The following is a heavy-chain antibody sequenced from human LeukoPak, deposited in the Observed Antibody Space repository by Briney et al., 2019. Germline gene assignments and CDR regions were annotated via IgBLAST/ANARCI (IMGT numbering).Heavy chain of an antibody. J-gene: IGHJ5*02. V-gene: IGHV4-39*07. CDR1: GGSISSNSDY. Sequence: SETLSLTCTVSGGSISSNSDYWGWIRQPPGKGLEWIGSIYYSGTTYYNPSLKSRVTISVDTSRNQFSLNLSSMTAADTAVYYCARGRPYNVGLPPSFDPWGQGTLVTVSS. D-gene: IGHD1-14*01. CDR2: IYYSGTT. CDR3: ARGRPYNVGLPPSFDP.